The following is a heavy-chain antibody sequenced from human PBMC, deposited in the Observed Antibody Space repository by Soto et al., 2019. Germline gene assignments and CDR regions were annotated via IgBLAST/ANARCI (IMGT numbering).Heavy chain of an antibody. CDR1: GYTLSTYD. CDR3: ATGSQTLDY. CDR2: MDSYTGNT. V-gene: IGHV1-8*01. J-gene: IGHJ4*02. Sequence: QGQLVQSGAEVKKPGASVKISCKASGYTLSTYDINWVRQAAGQGLEWMGWMDSYTGNTGYAQEFQGRLIMTRDTSVNAAYMELSSLQSEDTAVYFCATGSQTLDYWGQGTLVTVSS.